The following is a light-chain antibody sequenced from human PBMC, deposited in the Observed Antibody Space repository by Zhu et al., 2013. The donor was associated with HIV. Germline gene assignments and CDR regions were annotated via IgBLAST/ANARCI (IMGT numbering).Light chain of an antibody. V-gene: IGKV1-8*01. Sequence: AIRMTQSPSSLSASTGDRVTITCRASQAITTYLAWYQQTPGKAPKLLIYDASTLRSGVPSRFNGSGSGTDFTLTISCLQSEDFATYYCQHVNNNAAFGPGTKVDV. J-gene: IGKJ3*01. CDR2: DAS. CDR1: QAITTY. CDR3: QHVNNNAA.